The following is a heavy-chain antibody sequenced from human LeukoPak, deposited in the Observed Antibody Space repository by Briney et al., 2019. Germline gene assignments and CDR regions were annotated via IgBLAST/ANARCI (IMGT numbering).Heavy chain of an antibody. J-gene: IGHJ4*02. CDR1: GYTFTTYA. Sequence: DSVKVSCKASGYTFTTYAISWVRQAPGQGLEWMGWLGTYNGNTHYAQKLQGRVTMTTDTSTSTAYMELRSLRSDDTAVYYCARTPLYYDSVGFDSWGQGTLVTASS. D-gene: IGHD3-22*01. CDR3: ARTPLYYDSVGFDS. CDR2: LGTYNGNT. V-gene: IGHV1-18*01.